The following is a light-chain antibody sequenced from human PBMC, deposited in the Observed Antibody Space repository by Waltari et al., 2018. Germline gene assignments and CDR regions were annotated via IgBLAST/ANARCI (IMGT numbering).Light chain of an antibody. Sequence: QTVVTQEPSLSVSPGGTVTPTRALSPGSVSSTPYPPWYQQTPGQPPRTLVYKGISRSSGVPDRFSGSILGNTAALTITGAQADDESDYYCSMYMGSGVWVFGGGTKLTVL. V-gene: IGLV8-61*01. CDR1: PGSVSSTPY. CDR3: SMYMGSGVWV. CDR2: KGI. J-gene: IGLJ3*02.